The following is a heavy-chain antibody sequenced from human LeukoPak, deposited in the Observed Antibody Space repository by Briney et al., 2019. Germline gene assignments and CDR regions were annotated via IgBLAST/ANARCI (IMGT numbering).Heavy chain of an antibody. CDR2: ISYDGSNK. Sequence: GGSLRLSCAASGFTFSSYGMHWVRQAPGKGLEWVAVISYDGSNKYYADSVKGRFTISRDNSKNTLYLQMNSLRAEDTAVYYCAKDTSSRLRFLEWLTDYWGQGTLVTVSS. CDR1: GFTFSSYG. CDR3: AKDTSSRLRFLEWLTDY. D-gene: IGHD3-3*01. J-gene: IGHJ4*02. V-gene: IGHV3-30*18.